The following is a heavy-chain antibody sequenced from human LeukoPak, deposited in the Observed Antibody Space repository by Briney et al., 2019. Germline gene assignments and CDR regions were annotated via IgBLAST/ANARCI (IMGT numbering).Heavy chain of an antibody. CDR3: ARARYYYDSSGYPYWYFDL. V-gene: IGHV4-59*01. D-gene: IGHD3-22*01. CDR1: GGSISSYY. CDR2: IYYSGST. J-gene: IGHJ2*01. Sequence: SETLSLTCTVSGGSISSYYWSWIRQPPGKGVEWVGYIYYSGSTNYNPSLKSRVTISVDTSKNQFSLKLSSVTAADTAVYYCARARYYYDSSGYPYWYFDLWGRGTLVTVSS.